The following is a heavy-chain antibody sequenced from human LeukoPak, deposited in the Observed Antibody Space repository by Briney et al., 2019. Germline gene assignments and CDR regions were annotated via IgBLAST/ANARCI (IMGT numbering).Heavy chain of an antibody. CDR3: ARDYGYSRAFDI. D-gene: IGHD5-18*01. CDR1: GGSISSSSYY. Sequence: PSETLSLTCTVSGGSISSSSYYWGWIRQPPGKGLEWIGSIYYSGSTYYNPSLKSRVTISVDTSKNQFSLKLSSVTAADTAVYCCARDYGYSRAFDIWGQGTMVTVSS. V-gene: IGHV4-39*07. J-gene: IGHJ3*02. CDR2: IYYSGST.